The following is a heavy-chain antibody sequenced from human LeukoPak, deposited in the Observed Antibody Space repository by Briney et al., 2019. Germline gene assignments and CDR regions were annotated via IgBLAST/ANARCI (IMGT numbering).Heavy chain of an antibody. D-gene: IGHD5-18*01. CDR1: GGSISSSNHY. CDR3: AREQRGYSYGVGDYYFDY. J-gene: IGHJ4*02. Sequence: NPSETLSLTCSVAGGSISSSNHYWGWIRQPPGKGLEWIGHIFYSGTTYYNPSLKSRVTISVDTSKNQFSLKLSSVTAADTAVYYCAREQRGYSYGVGDYYFDYWGQGTLVTVSS. CDR2: IFYSGTT. V-gene: IGHV4-39*02.